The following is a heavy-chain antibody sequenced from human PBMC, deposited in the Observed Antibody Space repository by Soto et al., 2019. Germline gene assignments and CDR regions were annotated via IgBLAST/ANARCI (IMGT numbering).Heavy chain of an antibody. D-gene: IGHD3-22*01. V-gene: IGHV1-18*01. CDR1: GYTFSSYA. J-gene: IGHJ4*02. Sequence: QVQLVQSGAEVKKPGASVKVSCKASGYTFSSYAISWVRQALGQGLEWMGWISAYNGNTNYAQNFQGRVTMTTDTSTSTAYMELRSLRSDDTAVYYCARDPRVYYDSSGYYWVYWGQGTLVTVSS. CDR3: ARDPRVYYDSSGYYWVY. CDR2: ISAYNGNT.